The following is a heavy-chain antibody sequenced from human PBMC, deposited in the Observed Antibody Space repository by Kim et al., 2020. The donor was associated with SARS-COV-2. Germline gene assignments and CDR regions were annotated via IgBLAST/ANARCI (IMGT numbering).Heavy chain of an antibody. CDR1: GGSISSYY. V-gene: IGHV4-59*01. D-gene: IGHD1-26*01. J-gene: IGHJ3*02. CDR3: ARDVGRNAFDI. CDR2: IYYSGST. Sequence: SETLSLTCTVSGGSISSYYWSWIRQPPGKGLEWIGYIYYSGSTNYNPSLKSRVTISVDTSKNQFSLKLSSVTAADTAVYYCARDVGRNAFDIWGQGTMVTVSS.